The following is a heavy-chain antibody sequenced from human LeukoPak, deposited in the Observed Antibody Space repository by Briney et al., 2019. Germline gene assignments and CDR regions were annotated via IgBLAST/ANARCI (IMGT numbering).Heavy chain of an antibody. D-gene: IGHD3-16*01. CDR1: GFTFSSYA. J-gene: IGHJ6*03. V-gene: IGHV3-23*01. CDR2: ILDSGYST. Sequence: GGSLRLSCAASGFTFSSYAMSWVRQAPGKGLEWVSGILDSGYSTYYANSVKGRFTISRDNSNNTLYLQMNSLRAEDTTVYYCAKLGGHPLHNYYVGVWGKGTTVAVSS. CDR3: AKLGGHPLHNYYVGV.